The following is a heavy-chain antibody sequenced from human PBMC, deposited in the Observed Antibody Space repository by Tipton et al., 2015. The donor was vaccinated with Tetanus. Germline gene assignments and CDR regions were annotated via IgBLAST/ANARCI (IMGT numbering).Heavy chain of an antibody. J-gene: IGHJ4*02. CDR1: GGSISSYY. CDR2: IYYSGST. CDR3: ARGGIAAAGVGVDY. Sequence: LRLSCTVSGGSISSYYWSWIRQPPGKGLEWIGYIYYSGSTNYNPSLKSRVTISVDTSKNQFSLKLGSVTAADSAVYYCARGGIAAAGVGVDYWGQGTLVTVSS. V-gene: IGHV4-59*01. D-gene: IGHD6-13*01.